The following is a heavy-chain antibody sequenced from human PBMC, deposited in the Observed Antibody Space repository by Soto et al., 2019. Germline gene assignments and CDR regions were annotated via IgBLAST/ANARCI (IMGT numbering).Heavy chain of an antibody. D-gene: IGHD6-13*01. V-gene: IGHV3-30-3*01. Sequence: QVQLVESGGGVVQPGRSLRLSCAASGFTFSSYAMHWVRQAPGKGLEWVAVISYDGSNKYYADSVKGRFTISRDNSKNTLYLQMNRLRAEDTAVYYCARDRVAAADKDYWGQGTLVTVSS. J-gene: IGHJ4*02. CDR1: GFTFSSYA. CDR3: ARDRVAAADKDY. CDR2: ISYDGSNK.